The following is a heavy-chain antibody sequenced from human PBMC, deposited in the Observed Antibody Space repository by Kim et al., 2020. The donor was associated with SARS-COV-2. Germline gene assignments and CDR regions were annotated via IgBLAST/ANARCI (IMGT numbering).Heavy chain of an antibody. CDR2: ISSSSSYI. CDR1: GFTFSSYS. CDR3: ARDLGFLEWLSPDYYGMDV. D-gene: IGHD3-3*01. Sequence: GGSLRLSCAASGFTFSSYSMNWVRQAPGKGLEWVSSISSSSSYIYYADSVKGRFTISRDNAKNSLYLQMNSLRAEDTAVYYCARDLGFLEWLSPDYYGMDVWGQGTTVTVSS. J-gene: IGHJ6*02. V-gene: IGHV3-21*01.